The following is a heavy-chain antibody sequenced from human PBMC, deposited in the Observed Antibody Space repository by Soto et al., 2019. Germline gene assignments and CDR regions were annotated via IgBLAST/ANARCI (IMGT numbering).Heavy chain of an antibody. D-gene: IGHD3-10*01. J-gene: IGHJ4*02. CDR3: SRSPPSAYYGGSGTFDY. V-gene: IGHV4-4*02. CDR2: AYHSGST. CDR1: GGFTSTNNW. Sequence: QLQLQESGPGLVRPSGTLSLTCAVSGGFTSTNNWWSWVRQPPGKGLEWIGDAYHSGSTEYNPSLKSRVSISVAKSKNQISLKLTSATAADTAVYYCSRSPPSAYYGGSGTFDYWGQGTLVTVSS.